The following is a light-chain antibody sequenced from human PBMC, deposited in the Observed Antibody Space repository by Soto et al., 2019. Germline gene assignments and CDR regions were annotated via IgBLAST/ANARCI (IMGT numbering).Light chain of an antibody. Sequence: EIVLTQSPGTLSLSPGEGATLSCRASQSVSSSYLAWYQQKPGQAPRLLIYGASSRATGIPDSFSGGGSGTDFSLTISRLEPEEFAVYYCQQYDNSPWTFGQGTKVEIK. CDR2: GAS. J-gene: IGKJ1*01. V-gene: IGKV3-20*01. CDR3: QQYDNSPWT. CDR1: QSVSSSY.